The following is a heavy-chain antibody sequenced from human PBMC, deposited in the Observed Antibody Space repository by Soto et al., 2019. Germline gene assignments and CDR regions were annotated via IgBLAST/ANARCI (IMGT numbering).Heavy chain of an antibody. Sequence: SETLSLTCAVYGGSFSGYYWSWIRQPPGKGLEWIGEINHSGSTNYNPSLKSRVTISVDTSKNQFSLKLSSVTAADTAVYYCARGSAAAAGTFGYWGQGTLVTVSS. CDR2: INHSGST. CDR3: ARGSAAAAGTFGY. CDR1: GGSFSGYY. J-gene: IGHJ4*02. V-gene: IGHV4-34*01. D-gene: IGHD6-13*01.